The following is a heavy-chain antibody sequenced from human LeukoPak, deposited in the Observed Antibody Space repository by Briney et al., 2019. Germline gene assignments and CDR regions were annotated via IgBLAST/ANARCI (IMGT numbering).Heavy chain of an antibody. CDR2: ISSSSSYT. CDR1: GFTFSDYY. CDR3: ARNYGGNSGSFDS. V-gene: IGHV3-11*06. J-gene: IGHJ4*02. Sequence: SGGSLRLSCAASGFTFSDYYMSWIRQAPGKGLEWVSYISSSSSYTNYADSVKGRFTISRDNAKNSVYLQMNSLRAEDTAVYYCARNYGGNSGSFDSWGQGTLVTVSS. D-gene: IGHD4-23*01.